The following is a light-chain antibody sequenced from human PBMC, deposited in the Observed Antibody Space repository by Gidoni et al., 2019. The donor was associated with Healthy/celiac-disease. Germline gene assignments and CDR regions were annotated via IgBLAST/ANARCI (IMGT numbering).Light chain of an antibody. CDR2: DVS. V-gene: IGLV2-14*01. J-gene: IGLJ2*01. Sequence: QSALTQPASVSGSPGQSITISCTGTSSGVGGYNYVSWYQQHPGKAPKLMIYDVSNRPSGVSNRCSGSKSGNTAALTISGLQAEDEADYYCSSYTSSSTLGVVFGGGTKLTVL. CDR3: SSYTSSSTLGVV. CDR1: SSGVGGYNY.